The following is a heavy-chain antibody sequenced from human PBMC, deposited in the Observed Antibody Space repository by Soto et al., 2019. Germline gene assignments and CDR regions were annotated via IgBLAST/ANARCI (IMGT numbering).Heavy chain of an antibody. CDR2: IIPIFGTA. V-gene: IGHV1-69*13. Sequence: GASVKVSCKASGGTFSSYAISWVRQAPGQGLEWMGGIIPIFGTANYAQKFQGRVTITADESTSTAYMELSSLRSEDTAVYYCARGSWHYYYDSSGTELDYWGQGTLVTVSS. J-gene: IGHJ4*02. CDR3: ARGSWHYYYDSSGTELDY. D-gene: IGHD3-22*01. CDR1: GGTFSSYA.